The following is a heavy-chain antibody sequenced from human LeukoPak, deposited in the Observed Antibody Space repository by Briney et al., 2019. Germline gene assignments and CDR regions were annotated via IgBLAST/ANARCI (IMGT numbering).Heavy chain of an antibody. CDR2: INHSGST. CDR1: GGSFSDYY. D-gene: IGHD6-13*01. CDR3: ARGLWAAAGTAPD. Sequence: PSETLSLTCAVYGGSFSDYYWSWIRQPPGKGLEWIGEINHSGSTNYNPSLKSRVTISVDTSKNQFSLNLTSVTAADTAVYHCARGLWAAAGTAPDWGQGTLVTVSS. V-gene: IGHV4-34*01. J-gene: IGHJ4*02.